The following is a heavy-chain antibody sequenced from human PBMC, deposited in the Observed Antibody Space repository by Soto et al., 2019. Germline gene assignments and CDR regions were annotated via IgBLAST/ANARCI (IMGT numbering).Heavy chain of an antibody. Sequence: SETLSLTCTVSGGSISSYYWSWIRQPPGKGLEWIGYIYYSGSTNYNPSLKSRVTISVDTSKNQFSLKLSSVTAADTAVYYCARTGLPSRYYYYMDVWGKGTTVTVSS. CDR1: GGSISSYY. J-gene: IGHJ6*03. V-gene: IGHV4-59*01. CDR2: IYYSGST. CDR3: ARTGLPSRYYYYMDV.